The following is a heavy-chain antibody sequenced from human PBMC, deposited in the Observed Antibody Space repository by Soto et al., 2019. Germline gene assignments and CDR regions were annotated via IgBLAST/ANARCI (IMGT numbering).Heavy chain of an antibody. CDR3: ARLGLRYFDRFDYGMDV. V-gene: IGHV5-51*01. J-gene: IGHJ6*02. CDR2: IYPGDSDT. CDR1: GYSFTSYW. Sequence: GESLKISCKGSGYSFTSYWIGWVRQMPGKGLEWMGIIYPGDSDTRYSPSFQGQVTISADKSISTAYLQWSSLKASDTAMYYCARLGLRYFDRFDYGMDVWGQGTTVTVSS. D-gene: IGHD3-9*01.